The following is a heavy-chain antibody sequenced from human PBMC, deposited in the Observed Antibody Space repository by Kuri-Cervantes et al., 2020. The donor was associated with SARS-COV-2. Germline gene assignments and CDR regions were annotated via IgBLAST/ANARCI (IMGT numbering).Heavy chain of an antibody. J-gene: IGHJ4*02. CDR3: ARGEGSRGLMVVLGWRGAGRLDF. V-gene: IGHV1-2*04. CDR1: GYSFYDYY. Sequence: ASVKVSCKASGYSFYDYYIYWVRQAPGQGLEWMGWINPNSGGTNYAQKFQGWVTMTRDTSLSISYMELSRLTSDDTAVYYCARGEGSRGLMVVLGWRGAGRLDFWGQGTLVTVSS. D-gene: IGHD3-10*01. CDR2: INPNSGGT.